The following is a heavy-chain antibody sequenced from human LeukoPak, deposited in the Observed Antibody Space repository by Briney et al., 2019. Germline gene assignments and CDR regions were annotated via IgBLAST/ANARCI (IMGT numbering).Heavy chain of an antibody. CDR2: IYHSGST. CDR3: TYSTVVTEFDY. J-gene: IGHJ4*02. V-gene: IGHV4-38-2*02. D-gene: IGHD4-23*01. CDR1: GYSISSGYY. Sequence: PSETLSLTCTVSGYSISSGYYWGWIRQPPGKGLEWIGIIYHSGSTYYNPSLKSRVTISVDTSKNQFSLKLSSVTAADTAVYYCTYSTVVTEFDYWGQGTLVTVSS.